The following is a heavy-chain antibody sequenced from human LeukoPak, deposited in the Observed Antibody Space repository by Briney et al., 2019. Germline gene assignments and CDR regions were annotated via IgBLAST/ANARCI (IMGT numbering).Heavy chain of an antibody. CDR2: IYYRGST. J-gene: IGHJ5*02. CDR1: GGSISTYY. V-gene: IGHV4-59*01. CDR3: ASLTFGYNNYFDP. Sequence: KPSETLSLTCTVSGGSISTYYWSWIRQPPGKGLEWIDYIYYRGSTKYNPSLKSRVTISVDTSKNQFSLRLSSVTAADTAVYYCASLTFGYNNYFDPWGQGTLVTVSS. D-gene: IGHD5-24*01.